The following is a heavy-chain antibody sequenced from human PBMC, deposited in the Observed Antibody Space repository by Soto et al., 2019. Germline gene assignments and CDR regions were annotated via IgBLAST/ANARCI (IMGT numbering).Heavy chain of an antibody. Sequence: SETLSLTCTVSGGSISSYYWSWIRQPPGKGLEWIGYIYYSGITNYNPSLKSRVTISVDTSKNQFSLKLSSVTAADTAVYYCASGSVRDYYYYYMDVWGKGTTVTVSS. D-gene: IGHD3-22*01. J-gene: IGHJ6*03. CDR2: IYYSGIT. CDR3: ASGSVRDYYYYYMDV. V-gene: IGHV4-59*08. CDR1: GGSISSYY.